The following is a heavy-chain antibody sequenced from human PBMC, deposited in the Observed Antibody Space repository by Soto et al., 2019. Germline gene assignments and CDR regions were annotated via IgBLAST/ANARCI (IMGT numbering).Heavy chain of an antibody. J-gene: IGHJ5*02. CDR1: GSTFSSYA. Sequence: GGSLRLSCAASGSTFSSYAMHWVRQAPGKGLEYVSAISSNGGSTYYANSVKGRFTISRDNSKNTLYLQMGSLRAEDMAVYYCARSREYXXXPXXDPWGQGTLVTXXS. D-gene: IGHD6-6*01. V-gene: IGHV3-64*01. CDR2: ISSNGGST. CDR3: ARSREYXXXPXXDP.